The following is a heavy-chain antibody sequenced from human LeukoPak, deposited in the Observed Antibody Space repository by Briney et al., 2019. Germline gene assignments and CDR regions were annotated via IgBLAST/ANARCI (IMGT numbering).Heavy chain of an antibody. CDR1: GYTFTSYG. J-gene: IGHJ4*02. CDR3: ARARSTLRLAAAGGIDY. V-gene: IGHV1-18*01. D-gene: IGHD6-13*01. CDR2: ISAYNGNT. Sequence: ASVKVSCKASGYTFTSYGISWVRQAPGQGLEWMGWISAYNGNTNYAQKLQGRVTMTTDTSTSTAYMELRSLRSDDTAVYYCARARSTLRLAAAGGIDYWGQGTLVTVSS.